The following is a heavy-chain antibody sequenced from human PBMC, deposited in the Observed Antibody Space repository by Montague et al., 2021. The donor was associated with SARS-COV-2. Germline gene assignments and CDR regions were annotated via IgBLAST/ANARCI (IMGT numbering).Heavy chain of an antibody. CDR1: SGSLRNYY. Sequence: SETLSLTCAVNSGSLRNYYWSWIRQPPGKGLEWIGEIRLPGGTNXXPSLKGRVTISLDTSNNHVSLNLNSVTTADTAVYFCARAGSQRFFEFWGRGTLVTVSS. CDR2: IRLPGGT. D-gene: IGHD1-1*01. CDR3: ARAGSQRFFEF. J-gene: IGHJ2*01. V-gene: IGHV4-34*01.